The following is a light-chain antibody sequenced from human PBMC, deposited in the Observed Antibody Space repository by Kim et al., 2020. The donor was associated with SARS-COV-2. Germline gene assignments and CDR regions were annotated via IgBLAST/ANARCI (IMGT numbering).Light chain of an antibody. V-gene: IGKV3-15*01. CDR1: QSVSSN. CDR3: QQYNNWPSLT. J-gene: IGKJ4*01. CDR2: GAS. Sequence: SPGERATLSCRASQSVSSNLAWYQQKPGQAPRLLIYGASTRATGIPARFSGSGSGTEFTLTINSLQSEDFAVYYCQQYNNWPSLTFGGGTKVDIK.